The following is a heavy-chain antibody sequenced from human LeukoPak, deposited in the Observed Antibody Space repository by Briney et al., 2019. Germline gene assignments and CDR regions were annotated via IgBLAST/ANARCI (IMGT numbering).Heavy chain of an antibody. CDR1: GGSISSYY. J-gene: IGHJ4*02. CDR3: ARDLGGSGWYVY. Sequence: SETLSLTCTVSGGSISSYYWSWLRQPPGKGLEWIGYIYYSGSTNYNPSLKSRVTISVDTSKNQFSLKLSSVTAADTAVYYCARDLGGSGWYVYWGQGTLVTVSS. CDR2: IYYSGST. D-gene: IGHD6-19*01. V-gene: IGHV4-59*01.